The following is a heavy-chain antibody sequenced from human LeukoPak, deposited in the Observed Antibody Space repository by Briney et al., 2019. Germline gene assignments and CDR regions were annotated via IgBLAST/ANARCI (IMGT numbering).Heavy chain of an antibody. CDR2: ISPDDSDI. V-gene: IGHV5-51*01. D-gene: IGHD4-23*01. CDR3: TRRSYGGKDFDY. CDR1: GYSFTIYW. Sequence: AESLKISCKASGYSFTIYWIGWVRQMPGKGLEWMGFISPDDSDISYSPSFQGQVTTSAAESISTSYLQWSSLTASDTAMYYCTRRSYGGKDFDYWGQGTLVTVSS. J-gene: IGHJ4*02.